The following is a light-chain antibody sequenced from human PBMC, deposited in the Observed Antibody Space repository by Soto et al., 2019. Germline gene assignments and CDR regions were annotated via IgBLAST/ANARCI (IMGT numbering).Light chain of an antibody. CDR3: CSYAGSSSFYV. V-gene: IGLV2-23*02. Sequence: QSVLTQLASVYGSPGQSITISCTGTSSDVGSYNLVSWYQHHPDEAPKLIIYEVNKRPSGVSNRFSGSKSGNTASLTISGLQAEDEADYYCCSYAGSSSFYVFGSGTKVTVL. J-gene: IGLJ1*01. CDR2: EVN. CDR1: SSDVGSYNL.